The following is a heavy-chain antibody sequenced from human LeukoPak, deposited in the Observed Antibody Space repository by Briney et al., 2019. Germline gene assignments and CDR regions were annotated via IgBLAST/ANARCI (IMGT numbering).Heavy chain of an antibody. CDR1: GFTFDDYE. Sequence: GGSLRLSCAASGFTFDDYEMNWVRQAPGQGLEWLSYISSTGYTIYYADSVQGRFTISRDNARNSLYLQMNSLRAEDTALYYCGRDLYGALLHGYYYGMDVWGKGTTVTVSS. D-gene: IGHD2-8*01. CDR3: GRDLYGALLHGYYYGMDV. CDR2: ISSTGYTI. J-gene: IGHJ6*04. V-gene: IGHV3-48*03.